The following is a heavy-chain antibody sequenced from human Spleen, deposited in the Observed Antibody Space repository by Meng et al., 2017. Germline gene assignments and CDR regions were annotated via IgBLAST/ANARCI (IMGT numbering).Heavy chain of an antibody. CDR1: GGSFSDYY. Sequence: QVQLQHWVAGLFKPSETLSLTCVVSGGSFSDYYRSWIRQPPGKGLEWIGEINHSGSTNYNPSLESRATTSVDTSQNNLSLKLSSVTAADSAVHYCARGPTTMAHDFDYWGQGTLVTVSS. CDR3: ARGPTTMAHDFDY. D-gene: IGHD4-11*01. J-gene: IGHJ4*02. V-gene: IGHV4-34*01. CDR2: INHSGST.